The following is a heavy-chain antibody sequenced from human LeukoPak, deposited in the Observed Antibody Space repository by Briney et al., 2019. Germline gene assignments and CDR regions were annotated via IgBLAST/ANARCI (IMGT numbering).Heavy chain of an antibody. CDR1: GGSISSSTYY. J-gene: IGHJ5*02. CDR3: ARQAYSSNLGWFDP. D-gene: IGHD6-13*01. Sequence: TSEPLSLTCSVSGGSISSSTYYWGWIRQPPGKGLEWIGNIYKSGSTYYNPSLKSRVTISVDTSKNQFSLKLSSVTAADTAVYYCARQAYSSNLGWFDPWGQGTLVTVSS. CDR2: IYKSGST. V-gene: IGHV4-39*01.